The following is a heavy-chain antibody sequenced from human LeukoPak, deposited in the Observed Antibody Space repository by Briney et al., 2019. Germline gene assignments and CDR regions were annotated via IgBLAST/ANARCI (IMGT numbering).Heavy chain of an antibody. CDR2: IRGYDGNT. D-gene: IGHD5-18*01. CDR1: GYNFATYG. V-gene: IGHV1-18*01. CDR3: ATSRGGYSYGYGEN. Sequence: ASVKVSCKASGYNFATYGISWVRQAPGQGLEWMGWIRGYDGNTNSAQDLQGRLTMSTDTSTNTAYMELRSLRSDDTAVYYCATSRGGYSYGYGENWGQGTLVTVSS. J-gene: IGHJ4*02.